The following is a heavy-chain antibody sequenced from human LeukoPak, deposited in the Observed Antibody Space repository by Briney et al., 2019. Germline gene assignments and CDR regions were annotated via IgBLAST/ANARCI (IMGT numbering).Heavy chain of an antibody. J-gene: IGHJ4*02. Sequence: HPWGSLRLSCAASGFTFSSYAMSWVRQAPGKGLECISGFSGSGGSTYYADSVKGRFTISRDNSKNTLYLQMNSLRAEDTAVYYCAKSPYSSGWLHYYWGQGTLVTVSS. CDR1: GFTFSSYA. CDR3: AKSPYSSGWLHYY. CDR2: FSGSGGST. D-gene: IGHD6-19*01. V-gene: IGHV3-23*01.